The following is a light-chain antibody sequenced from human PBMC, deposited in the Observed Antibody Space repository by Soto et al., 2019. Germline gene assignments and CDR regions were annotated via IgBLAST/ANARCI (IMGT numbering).Light chain of an antibody. V-gene: IGKV3-15*01. CDR3: QQYGSSEII. CDR2: GAS. Sequence: EIVMTQSPATLSVSPGERATLSCRASQSVSNNLAWYQQKHGQAPRLLFYGASTRATGIPARFSGSVSGTDFTLTITRLEPEDFAVFYCQQYGSSEIIFGQGTRLEIK. J-gene: IGKJ5*01. CDR1: QSVSNN.